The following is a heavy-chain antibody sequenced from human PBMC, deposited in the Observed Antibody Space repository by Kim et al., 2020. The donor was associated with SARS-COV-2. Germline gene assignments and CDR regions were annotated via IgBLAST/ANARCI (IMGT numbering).Heavy chain of an antibody. CDR3: ARHSYGVPEYSYYGVDV. V-gene: IGHV5-51*01. CDR2: IYPGDSDT. J-gene: IGHJ6*01. Sequence: GESLKISCKASGYTFTNYWIGWVRQMPGKGLEWMGIIYPGDSDTRYSPSFQGQVTVSADKSIGTAYLQWSSLRVSDTAMYYCARHSYGVPEYSYYGVDVW. CDR1: GYTFTNYW. D-gene: IGHD2-8*01.